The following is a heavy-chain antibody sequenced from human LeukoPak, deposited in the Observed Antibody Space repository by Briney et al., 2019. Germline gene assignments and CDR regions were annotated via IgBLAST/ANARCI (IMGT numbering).Heavy chain of an antibody. Sequence: SVKVSCKASGGTFSSYAISWVRQAPGQGLEWMGGIIPIFGTANYAQKFQGRVTITADESTSTAYMGLSSLRSEDTAVYYCARGSFAHYGSGSYYNVNWFDPWGQGTLVTVSS. V-gene: IGHV1-69*01. CDR3: ARGSFAHYGSGSYYNVNWFDP. CDR1: GGTFSSYA. D-gene: IGHD3-10*01. J-gene: IGHJ5*02. CDR2: IIPIFGTA.